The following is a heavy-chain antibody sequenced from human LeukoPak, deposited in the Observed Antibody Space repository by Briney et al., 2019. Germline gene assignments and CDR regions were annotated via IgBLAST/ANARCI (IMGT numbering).Heavy chain of an antibody. CDR3: ARAPGEGHDYYYYYYMDV. CDR2: IIPILGIA. CDR1: GGTFSNYT. Sequence: SLVKVSCKASGGTFSNYTISWVRQAPGQGLEWMGRIIPILGIANYAQKFQGRVTITADKSTSTAYMELSSLRSEDTAVYYCARAPGEGHDYYYYYYMDVWGKGTTVTVSS. D-gene: IGHD1-1*01. J-gene: IGHJ6*03. V-gene: IGHV1-69*02.